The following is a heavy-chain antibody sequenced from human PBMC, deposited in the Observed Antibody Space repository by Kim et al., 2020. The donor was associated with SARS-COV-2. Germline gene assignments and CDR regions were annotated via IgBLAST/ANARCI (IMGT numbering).Heavy chain of an antibody. J-gene: IGHJ6*01. CDR1: GGSFSDYY. V-gene: IGHV4-34*01. Sequence: SETLSLTCAVYGGSFSDYYWSWIRQPPGKGLEWIGEINHSGSTNYNPSLKSRVTISVDTSKNQFSLKLSSVTAADTAVYYCARGRHTNSHNYYYYYGMDV. CDR3: ARGRHTNSHNYYYYYGMDV. CDR2: INHSGST. D-gene: IGHD3-16*02.